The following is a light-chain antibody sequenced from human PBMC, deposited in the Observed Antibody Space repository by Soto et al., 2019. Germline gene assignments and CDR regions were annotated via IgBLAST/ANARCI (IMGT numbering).Light chain of an antibody. CDR1: ETMLNW. J-gene: IGKJ4*01. CDR2: KAS. Sequence: DVQMTQSPSTLSASVGDRVTITCRASETMLNWLAWYQQKPGQAPKLLVYKASSLQSGVPSRFSGSGSGTEYTLTISSLQPDDFAPYYCQQYKSFPSTFVEGTRVEIK. CDR3: QQYKSFPST. V-gene: IGKV1-5*03.